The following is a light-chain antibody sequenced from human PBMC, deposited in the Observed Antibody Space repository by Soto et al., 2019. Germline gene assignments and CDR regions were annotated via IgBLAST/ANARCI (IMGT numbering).Light chain of an antibody. CDR2: GAS. CDR1: QSVSSN. Sequence: EIVMTQSPATLSVSPGERATLSCRASQSVSSNLAWYQQKPGQAPRLLIYGASTRATGIPAMFSGSGSGTEFTLTISSLQSEDFAVYYCQQYNNWPPQYTFGQGTKVDIK. CDR3: QQYNNWPPQYT. J-gene: IGKJ2*01. V-gene: IGKV3-15*01.